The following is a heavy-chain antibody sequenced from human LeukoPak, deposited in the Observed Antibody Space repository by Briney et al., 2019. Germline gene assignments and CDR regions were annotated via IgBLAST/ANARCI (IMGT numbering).Heavy chain of an antibody. CDR1: GGPFSSYA. V-gene: IGHV1-69*05. CDR3: ARDSTYYYDSSGQHAFDI. Sequence: SVKVSFKASGGPFSSYAISRVRPAPGQGLEWIGRIIPIFGTANYSQKFQGRVTITTDESTSTAYMELSSLRSEDTAVYYCARDSTYYYDSSGQHAFDIWGQGTMVTVSS. CDR2: IIPIFGTA. J-gene: IGHJ3*02. D-gene: IGHD3-22*01.